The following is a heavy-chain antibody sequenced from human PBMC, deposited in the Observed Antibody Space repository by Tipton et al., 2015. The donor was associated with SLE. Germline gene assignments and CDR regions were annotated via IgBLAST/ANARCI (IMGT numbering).Heavy chain of an antibody. D-gene: IGHD3-10*01. CDR1: GFTFSSYS. J-gene: IGHJ6*02. CDR2: ISSSSSYI. V-gene: IGHV3-21*01. CDR3: AKYGSGSLYGMDV. Sequence: GSLRLSCAASGFTFSSYSMNWVRQAPGKGLEWVSSISSSSSYIYYADSVKGRFTISRDNSKNTLYLQMNSLRAEDTAVYYCAKYGSGSLYGMDVWGQGTTVTVSS.